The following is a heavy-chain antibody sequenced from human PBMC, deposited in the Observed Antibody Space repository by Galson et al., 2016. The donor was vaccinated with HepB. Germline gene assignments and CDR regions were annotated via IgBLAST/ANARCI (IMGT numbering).Heavy chain of an antibody. J-gene: IGHJ4*02. CDR1: GASLSGYY. Sequence: ETLYLTCAVSGASLSGYYWTWIRQAPGKGLEWIGEIDDSGSTNYNPSLESRITMSVDTSKNQFSLRLSSVTAADAAVYSCATPRGRYWGQGTLVIVSS. V-gene: IGHV4-34*01. CDR2: IDDSGST. CDR3: ATPRGRY. D-gene: IGHD3-16*01.